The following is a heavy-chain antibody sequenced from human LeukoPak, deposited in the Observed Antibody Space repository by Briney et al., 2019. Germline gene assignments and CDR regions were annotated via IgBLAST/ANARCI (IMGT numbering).Heavy chain of an antibody. CDR1: GFIFSSYG. D-gene: IGHD5-24*01. J-gene: IGHJ4*02. V-gene: IGHV3-30*02. CDR2: IRYDGSNK. CDR3: AKESEDGYNFGEIDY. Sequence: QAGGSLRLSCAASGFIFSSYGMHWARQAPGKGLEWVAFIRYDGSNKYYADSVKGRFTISRDNSKNTLYLQMNSLRAEDTAVYYCAKESEDGYNFGEIDYWGQGTLVTVSS.